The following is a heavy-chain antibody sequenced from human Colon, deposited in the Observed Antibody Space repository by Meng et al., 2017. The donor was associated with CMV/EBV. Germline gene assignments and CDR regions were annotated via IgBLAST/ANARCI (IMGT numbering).Heavy chain of an antibody. CDR3: ARDREAVAGTLGLYFDQ. Sequence: SVRRSHWWSWVRQPPGKGLEWIGEIYHAGSTTYNPSLKSRVTMSIDKTKNQISLTLKSVTAADTAVYYCARDREAVAGTLGLYFDQWGQGTLVTVSS. V-gene: IGHV4-4*02. CDR1: SVRRSHW. CDR2: IYHAGST. J-gene: IGHJ4*02. D-gene: IGHD6-19*01.